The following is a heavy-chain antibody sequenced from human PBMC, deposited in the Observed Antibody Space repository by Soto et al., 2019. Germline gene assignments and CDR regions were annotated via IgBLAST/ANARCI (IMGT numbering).Heavy chain of an antibody. V-gene: IGHV3-30-3*01. CDR3: ASGDMRGAYHHYALGV. Sequence: QVQLVESGGGVVQPGESLRLSCAASAFTFGDYSMHWVRQAPGKGLEWVTGTSFDGNIKAYADSVKGRFTISRDNAKNTLYVQMNSLTTEDTAVYYCASGDMRGAYHHYALGVWGQGTAVTVSS. J-gene: IGHJ6*02. D-gene: IGHD2-21*02. CDR1: AFTFGDYS. CDR2: TSFDGNIK.